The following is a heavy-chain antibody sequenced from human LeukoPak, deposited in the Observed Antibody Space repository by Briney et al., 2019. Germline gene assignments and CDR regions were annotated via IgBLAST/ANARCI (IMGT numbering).Heavy chain of an antibody. CDR3: ARDQYCSSTSCYNWFDP. J-gene: IGHJ5*02. Sequence: ASVTVSFTASGYTFTSYGISWVRQAPGQGLEWMGWISAYNGNTNYAQKLQGRVTMTTDTSTSTAYMELRSLRSDDTAVYYCARDQYCSSTSCYNWFDPWGQGTLVTVSS. V-gene: IGHV1-18*01. D-gene: IGHD2-2*01. CDR2: ISAYNGNT. CDR1: GYTFTSYG.